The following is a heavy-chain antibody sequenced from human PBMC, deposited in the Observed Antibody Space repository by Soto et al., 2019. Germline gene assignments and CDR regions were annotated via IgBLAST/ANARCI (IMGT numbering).Heavy chain of an antibody. J-gene: IGHJ5*01. D-gene: IGHD2-15*01. CDR3: AHRVSYSAWEVGWFDS. Sequence: QITLKESGPTLVEPTQTLTLTCSFSGFSLTNSGVGVGWFRQAPGKALECLGIIYWDNDRRYNPSLKTRLTLTTYNSMNQVVLSMTYMAPVYTGTYYCAHRVSYSAWEVGWFDSWGQGTPVTVS. V-gene: IGHV2-5*02. CDR2: IYWDNDR. CDR1: GFSLTNSGVG.